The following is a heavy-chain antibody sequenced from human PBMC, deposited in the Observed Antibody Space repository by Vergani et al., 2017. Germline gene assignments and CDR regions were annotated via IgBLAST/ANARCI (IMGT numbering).Heavy chain of an antibody. V-gene: IGHV3-53*01. CDR1: GFIVSSTY. CDR3: AKDVYDFWSGYFYYYYGMDV. Sequence: EVQLVESGGGLIQPGGSLRLSCAVSGFIVSSTYMSWVRQAPGKGLEWVSVIYSGGSTDYADSVKGRFTISRDNSKNTLYLQMNSLRAEDTAVYYCAKDVYDFWSGYFYYYYGMDVWGQGTTVTVSS. CDR2: IYSGGST. J-gene: IGHJ6*02. D-gene: IGHD3-3*01.